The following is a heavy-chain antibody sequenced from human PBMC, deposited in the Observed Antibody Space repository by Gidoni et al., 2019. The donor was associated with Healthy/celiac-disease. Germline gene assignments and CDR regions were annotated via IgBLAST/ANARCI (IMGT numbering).Heavy chain of an antibody. J-gene: IGHJ4*02. D-gene: IGHD6-13*01. Sequence: GLEWMGRIIPILGIANYAQKFQGRVTITADKSTSTAYMELSSLRSEDTAVYYCARDEYSSSWGADYWGQGTLVTVSS. CDR2: IIPILGIA. V-gene: IGHV1-69*04. CDR3: ARDEYSSSWGADY.